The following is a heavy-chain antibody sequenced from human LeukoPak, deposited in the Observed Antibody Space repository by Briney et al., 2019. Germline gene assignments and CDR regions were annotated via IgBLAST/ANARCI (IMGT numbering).Heavy chain of an antibody. CDR1: GFTFRSYD. CDR3: ARQWSGLVYYMDV. V-gene: IGHV3-30*03. D-gene: IGHD3-10*01. CDR2: ISYDGSNK. J-gene: IGHJ6*03. Sequence: PGRSLRLSCAASGFTFRSYDTHWVRQAPGKGLEWVAVISYDGSNKFYADFVKGRFTISRDNSKHTLYLHMNSLRAEDTAVYYCARQWSGLVYYMDVWGKGTTVTVSS.